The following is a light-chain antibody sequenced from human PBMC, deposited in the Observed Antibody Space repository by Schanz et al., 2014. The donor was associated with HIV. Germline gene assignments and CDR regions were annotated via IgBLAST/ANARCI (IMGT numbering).Light chain of an antibody. J-gene: IGLJ2*01. Sequence: QSALTQPASVSGSPGQSITISCTGTSSDVGGYNYVSWYQQHPGKAPKLMIYDVSNRPSGVSNRFSGSKSGNTASLAISRLQSEDEADYYCAAWDDSLKGVVFGGGTKVTVL. CDR2: DVS. CDR1: SSDVGGYNY. V-gene: IGLV2-14*03. CDR3: AAWDDSLKGVV.